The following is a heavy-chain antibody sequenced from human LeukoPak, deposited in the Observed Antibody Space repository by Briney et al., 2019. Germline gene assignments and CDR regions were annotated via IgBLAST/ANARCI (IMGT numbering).Heavy chain of an antibody. CDR1: GFTFSSYA. J-gene: IGHJ6*02. V-gene: IGHV3-30*04. D-gene: IGHD5-24*01. CDR3: ARVDSWWPQLHYYYGMDV. CDR2: ISYDGSNK. Sequence: GRSLRLSCAASGFTFSSYAMHWVRQAPGKGLEWVAVISYDGSNKYYADSVKGRFTISRDNSKNTLYLQMNSLRAEDTAVYYCARVDSWWPQLHYYYGMDVWGQGTTVTVSS.